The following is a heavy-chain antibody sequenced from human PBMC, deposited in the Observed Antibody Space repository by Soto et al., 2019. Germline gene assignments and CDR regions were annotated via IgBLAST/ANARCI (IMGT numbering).Heavy chain of an antibody. V-gene: IGHV3-23*01. CDR3: SKGRGAATPKYNWFDP. CDR1: GFTFSSYA. CDR2: ISGSGGTT. J-gene: IGHJ5*02. Sequence: PGGSLRLSCAASGFTFSSYAMSWVRQAPGKGLEWISGISGSGGTTYYADSVKGRFTISRDNSKNTLYLQMNSLRADDTAVYYCSKGRGAATPKYNWFDPWGQGTLVTVSS. D-gene: IGHD1-26*01.